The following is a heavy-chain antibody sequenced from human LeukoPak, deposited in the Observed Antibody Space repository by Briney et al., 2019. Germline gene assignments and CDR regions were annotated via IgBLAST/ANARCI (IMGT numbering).Heavy chain of an antibody. CDR3: ARVQSTGGDYFDY. Sequence: PGGSLRLSCAASGFTFSSYSMNWVRQAPGKGLEWVSSISSSSSYIYYADSVKGRLDNAKNSLYLQMNSLRAEDTAVYYCARVQSTGGDYFDYWGQGTLVTVSS. CDR2: ISSSSSYI. V-gene: IGHV3-21*01. D-gene: IGHD2-8*02. CDR1: GFTFSSYS. J-gene: IGHJ4*02.